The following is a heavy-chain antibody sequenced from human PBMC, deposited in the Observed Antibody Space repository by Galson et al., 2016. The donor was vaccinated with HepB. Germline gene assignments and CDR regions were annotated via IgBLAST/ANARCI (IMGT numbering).Heavy chain of an antibody. D-gene: IGHD1-14*01. V-gene: IGHV3-74*03. CDR2: ISSDGLTT. J-gene: IGHJ4*02. CDR3: ARDGNHGYDMDY. Sequence: LGLSCAASGFTFRTYWMHWVRQSPGMGLVWVSRISSDGLTTTYADSVKGRFTISRENAKNSLYLQMNSLRDEETAIYFCARDGNHGYDMDYWGQGTLVTVSS. CDR1: GFTFRTYW.